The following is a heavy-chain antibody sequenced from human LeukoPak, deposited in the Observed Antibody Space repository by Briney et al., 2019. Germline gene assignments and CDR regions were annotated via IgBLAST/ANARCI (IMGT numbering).Heavy chain of an antibody. CDR2: INPNSGGT. CDR1: GYTFTGYH. J-gene: IGHJ3*02. Sequence: ASVKVSCKASGYTFTGYHMHWVRRAPGQGLEWMGWINPNSGGTNYAQKFQGRVTMTRDTSISAAYMELSRLISDDTAVYYCAREGVGATNDAFDIWGQGTMVTVSS. V-gene: IGHV1-2*02. D-gene: IGHD1-26*01. CDR3: AREGVGATNDAFDI.